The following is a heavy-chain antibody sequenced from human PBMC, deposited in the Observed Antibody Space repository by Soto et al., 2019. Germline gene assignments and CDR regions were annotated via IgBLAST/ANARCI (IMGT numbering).Heavy chain of an antibody. CDR3: AREEDCTNGVCYGP. D-gene: IGHD2-8*01. J-gene: IGHJ5*02. Sequence: SVEVSCEDCGGTFSSYASSWVRQALGQGLEWMGGIIPIFGTANYAQKFQGRVTITADESTSTAYMELSSLRSEDTAVYYRAREEDCTNGVCYGPWGQGTLVTVSS. CDR2: IIPIFGTA. CDR1: GGTFSSYA. V-gene: IGHV1-69*13.